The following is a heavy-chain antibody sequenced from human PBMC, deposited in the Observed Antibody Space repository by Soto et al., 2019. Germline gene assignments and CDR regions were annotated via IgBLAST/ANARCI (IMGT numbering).Heavy chain of an antibody. CDR3: AKDEKLKHNYYDSSDYYYGMDV. V-gene: IGHV3-23*01. J-gene: IGHJ6*02. CDR2: ISGSGGST. D-gene: IGHD3-22*01. CDR1: GFTFSSYA. Sequence: GGSLRLSCAASGFTFSSYAMSWVRQAPGKGLEWVSAISGSGGSTYYADSVKGRFTISRDNSKNTLYLQMNSLRAEDTAVYYCAKDEKLKHNYYDSSDYYYGMDVWGQGTTVTVSS.